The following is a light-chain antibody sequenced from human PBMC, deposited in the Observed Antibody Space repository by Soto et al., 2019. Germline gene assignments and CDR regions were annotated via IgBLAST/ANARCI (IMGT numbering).Light chain of an antibody. CDR3: QQYSRAPIT. CDR2: TAS. V-gene: IGKV3-20*01. CDR1: QSVSRNY. Sequence: EIVLTQSPGTLYLSPGEGATLSCSASQSVSRNYLAWYQQKPGQAPRLLIYTASRRATGIPDRFSGSGSGTDFTLTISRLEPEDSAVYYCQQYSRAPITFGQGTLLEIK. J-gene: IGKJ5*01.